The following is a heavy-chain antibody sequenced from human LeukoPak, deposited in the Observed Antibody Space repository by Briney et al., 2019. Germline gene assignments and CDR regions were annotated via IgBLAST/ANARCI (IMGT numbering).Heavy chain of an antibody. V-gene: IGHV2-5*02. CDR3: AHRGIAAATYYFDY. CDR1: GFSLTSSGDA. J-gene: IGHJ4*02. D-gene: IGHD6-13*01. Sequence: SGPTLVKPTQTLTLTCTFSGFSLTSSGDAVAWIRQPPGKALEWLALIFWDDDKRHSPSLKNRLTITKDTSKKQVVLTMTNMDPVDTATYYCAHRGIAAATYYFDYWGQGTLATVSS. CDR2: IFWDDDK.